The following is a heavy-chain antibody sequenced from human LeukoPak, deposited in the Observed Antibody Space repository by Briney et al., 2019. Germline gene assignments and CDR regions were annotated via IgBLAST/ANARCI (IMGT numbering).Heavy chain of an antibody. CDR2: ISRCGGST. V-gene: IGHV3-23*01. D-gene: IGHD5-18*01. J-gene: IGHJ4*02. CDR3: APAGYSYGWDLSFDY. CDR1: GFTFSSYA. Sequence: GGSLRLSCAASGFTFSSYAMSWVRQAPGKGLEWVSAISRCGGSTYYADSVKGRFTISRDNSKNTLCLQMNSLRAEDTAVYYCAPAGYSYGWDLSFDYWGQGTLVTVSS.